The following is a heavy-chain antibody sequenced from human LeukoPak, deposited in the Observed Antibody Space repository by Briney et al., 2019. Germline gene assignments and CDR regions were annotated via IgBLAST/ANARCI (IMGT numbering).Heavy chain of an antibody. J-gene: IGHJ4*02. D-gene: IGHD3-9*01. CDR3: AREWRDYDILTGYSD. Sequence: ASVKVSCKASGYIFTGYYMHWVRQAPGQGLEWMGWINPNSGDTNYAQKFQGRVTMTRDTSISTAYMELSRLRSDDTAVYYCAREWRDYDILTGYSDWGQGTLVTVSS. CDR1: GYIFTGYY. V-gene: IGHV1-2*02. CDR2: INPNSGDT.